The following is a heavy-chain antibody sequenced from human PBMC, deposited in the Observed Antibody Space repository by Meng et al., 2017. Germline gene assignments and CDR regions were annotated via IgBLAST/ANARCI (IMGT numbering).Heavy chain of an antibody. CDR3: GTGGDYYSFHY. CDR2: ISGDGSST. D-gene: IGHD1-26*01. V-gene: IGHV3-74*01. CDR1: GLNFKSYW. Sequence: EGQLVEAAGGLVQPGGSLRLSCAASGLNFKSYWMHWVRQAPGKGLVWVSRISGDGSSTIYAESVKGRFTISRDNAKNTLYLQMNSLRGEDTAVYYCGTGGDYYSFHYWGQGTLVTVSS. J-gene: IGHJ4*02.